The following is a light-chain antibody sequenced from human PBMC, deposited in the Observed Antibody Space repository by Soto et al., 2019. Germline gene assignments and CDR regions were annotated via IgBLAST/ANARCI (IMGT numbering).Light chain of an antibody. Sequence: IVSPPSPATLSLSPGESATLSCRASQSVSSYLAWYQQKPGQAPRLLIYDASNRATGIPARFSGSGSGTDFTLTISSLEPDDFAVYCCQQRSYRPSTFGQGTRLEIK. CDR2: DAS. CDR3: QQRSYRPST. CDR1: QSVSSY. J-gene: IGKJ5*01. V-gene: IGKV3-11*01.